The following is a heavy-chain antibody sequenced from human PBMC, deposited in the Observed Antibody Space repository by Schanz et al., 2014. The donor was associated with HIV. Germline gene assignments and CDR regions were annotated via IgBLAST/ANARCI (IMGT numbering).Heavy chain of an antibody. Sequence: QVQLVESGGGVVQPGRSLRLSCAASGFTFSSYAMHWVRQAPGKGLEWGAIISYDGSNKYYADSVKGRFTISRDNSKNTLYLQMNSLRAEDTAVYYCARDVSYDSSGYYSDYYYGMDVWGQGTTVTVSS. CDR1: GFTFSSYA. J-gene: IGHJ6*02. V-gene: IGHV3-30-3*01. CDR2: ISYDGSNK. D-gene: IGHD3-22*01. CDR3: ARDVSYDSSGYYSDYYYGMDV.